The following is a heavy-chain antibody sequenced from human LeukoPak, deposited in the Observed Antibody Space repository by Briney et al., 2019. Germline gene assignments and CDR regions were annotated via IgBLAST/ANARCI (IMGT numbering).Heavy chain of an antibody. Sequence: GTSLRLSCAVSGFSIGNYGMHWVRQAPDKGLEWVAMISHDGGVKYYGDSVKGRFTISRDNAENTLYLQMNSLRAEDTAVYYCARVIVFMSTGPHLDYWGQGTLAIVSS. D-gene: IGHD3-16*01. J-gene: IGHJ4*02. V-gene: IGHV3-30*03. CDR1: GFSIGNYG. CDR3: ARVIVFMSTGPHLDY. CDR2: ISHDGGVK.